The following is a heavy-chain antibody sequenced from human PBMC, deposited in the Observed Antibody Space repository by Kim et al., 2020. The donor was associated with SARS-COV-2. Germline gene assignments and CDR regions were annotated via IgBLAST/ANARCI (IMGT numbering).Heavy chain of an antibody. D-gene: IGHD3-10*01. Sequence: GGSLRLSCAASGFTFSNAWMRWVRQAPGKGLEWVGRSKSKNDGGKTDDAAPGKGSITISSAESTNTLYLQRNSPKTEAIAVYYCTTDRHYYCGGDYSVEG. J-gene: IGHJ4*02. CDR3: TTDRHYYCGGDY. V-gene: IGHV3-15*01. CDR1: GFTFSNAW. CDR2: SKSKNDGGKT.